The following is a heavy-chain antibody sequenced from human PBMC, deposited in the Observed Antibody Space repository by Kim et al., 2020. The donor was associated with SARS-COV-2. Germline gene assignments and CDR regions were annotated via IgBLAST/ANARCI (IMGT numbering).Heavy chain of an antibody. D-gene: IGHD6-19*01. CDR3: AKRPCGSSGHFGY. V-gene: IGHV3-23*01. Sequence: YADPVNGRFTISRANSNNTLYLQMNSLRAEDTAVYYCAKRPCGSSGHFGYWGQGTLVPVSS. J-gene: IGHJ4*02.